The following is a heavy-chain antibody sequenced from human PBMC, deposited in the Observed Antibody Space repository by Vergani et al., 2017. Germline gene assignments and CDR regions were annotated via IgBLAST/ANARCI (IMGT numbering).Heavy chain of an antibody. CDR2: IYPGDSDT. D-gene: IGHD4-17*01. CDR1: GYSFTSYW. J-gene: IGHJ4*02. CDR3: ARRTTVTTDYFDY. V-gene: IGHV5-51*01. Sequence: EVQLVQSGAEVKKPGESLKISCKGSGYSFTSYWIGWVRQRPGKGLEWMGIIYPGDSDTRYSPSFQGQVTISADKSISTAYLQWRSLKASDTAMYYCARRTTVTTDYFDYWGQGTLVTVSS.